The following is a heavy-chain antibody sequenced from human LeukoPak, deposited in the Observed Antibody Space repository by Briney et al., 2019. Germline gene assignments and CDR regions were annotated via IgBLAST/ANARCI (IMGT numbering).Heavy chain of an antibody. CDR1: GFTFSSYA. D-gene: IGHD3-9*01. Sequence: GGSLRLSCAASGFTFSSYAMSWVRQAPGKGLEWVSAISGSGGSTYYADSVKGRFTISRDNSKNTLYLQMNSLRAEDTAVYYCAKGPYYDILTGYLFWGQGILVTVSS. CDR2: ISGSGGST. V-gene: IGHV3-23*01. CDR3: AKGPYYDILTGYLF. J-gene: IGHJ4*02.